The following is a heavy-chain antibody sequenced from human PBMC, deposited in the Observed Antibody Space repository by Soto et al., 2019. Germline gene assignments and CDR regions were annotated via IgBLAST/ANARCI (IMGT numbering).Heavy chain of an antibody. CDR3: ATVYCSTSICSGVPSSFDY. D-gene: IGHD2-2*01. V-gene: IGHV1-18*01. Sequence: ASVKVSCKASGYTFTSYGISWVRQAPGQGLEWMGWISAYNGNTNYAQKLQCRVTMTTDTSTSTAYMDLRSLRSDDTAVYYCATVYCSTSICSGVPSSFDYWDDGTPATGST. CDR1: GYTFTSYG. CDR2: ISAYNGNT. J-gene: IGHJ4*01.